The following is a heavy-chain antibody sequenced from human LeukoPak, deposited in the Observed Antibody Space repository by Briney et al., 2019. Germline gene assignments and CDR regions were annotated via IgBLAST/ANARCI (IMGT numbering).Heavy chain of an antibody. CDR3: ARFYYDSSGFYYYFDY. D-gene: IGHD3-22*01. CDR2: YTGST. Sequence: YTGSTNYNPSLKRRVTISVDTSKNQFSLKLSSVTAADTAVYYCARFYYDSSGFYYYFDYWGQGALVTVSS. J-gene: IGHJ4*02. V-gene: IGHV4-59*01.